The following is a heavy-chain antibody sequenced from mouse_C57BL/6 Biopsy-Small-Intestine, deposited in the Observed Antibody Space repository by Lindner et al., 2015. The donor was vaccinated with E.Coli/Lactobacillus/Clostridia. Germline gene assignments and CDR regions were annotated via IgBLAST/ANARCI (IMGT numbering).Heavy chain of an antibody. CDR2: IYPGDGDT. D-gene: IGHD1-1*01. CDR1: GYAFSSYW. CDR3: ARILYYYGSSYPPV. J-gene: IGHJ1*03. V-gene: IGHV1-80*01. Sequence: VQLQESGAELVKPGASVKISCKASGYAFSSYWMNWVKQRPGKGLEWIGQIYPGDGDTNYNGKFKGKATLTADKSSSTAYMQLSSLTSEDSAVYFCARILYYYGSSYPPVWGTGTTVTVSS.